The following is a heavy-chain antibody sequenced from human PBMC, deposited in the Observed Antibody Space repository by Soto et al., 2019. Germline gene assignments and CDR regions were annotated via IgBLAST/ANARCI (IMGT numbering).Heavy chain of an antibody. D-gene: IGHD3-10*01. J-gene: IGHJ1*01. CDR3: AAFLTGAVVGGGWGTEV. Sequence: VHLLESGGGLVQPGGSLRLSCATSGFNFNNYAMSWVRQAPGERLEWVSFISSSGGTTYYADSVKGRFTISSDNSRNTLLLQRSPLGDDETVIYYGAAFLTGAVVGGGWGTEVWGQGTRVTVSS. CDR1: GFNFNNYA. CDR2: ISSSGGTT. V-gene: IGHV3-23*01.